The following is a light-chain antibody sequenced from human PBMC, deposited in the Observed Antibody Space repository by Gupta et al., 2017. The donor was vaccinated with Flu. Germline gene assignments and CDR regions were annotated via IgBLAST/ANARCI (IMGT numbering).Light chain of an antibody. CDR2: RTS. CDR3: QQHHSPPYT. Sequence: SLGGRAAIDCMAIHPNRDGFNDKNTLAWYQQKPGQPPDLLIYRTSTRESGVADRFSGRGSGTSFTLTVTSLQAEDVAVYYCQQHHSPPYTFGQGTTVEIK. CDR1: HPNRDGFNDKNT. J-gene: IGKJ2*01. V-gene: IGKV4-1*01.